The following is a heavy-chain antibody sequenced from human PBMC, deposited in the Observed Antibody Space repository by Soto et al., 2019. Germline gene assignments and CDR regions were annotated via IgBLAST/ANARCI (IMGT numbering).Heavy chain of an antibody. J-gene: IGHJ5*02. CDR1: GGSISSYY. D-gene: IGHD4-17*01. Sequence: SETLSLTCTVSGGSISSYYWSWIRQPPGKGLEWIGYIYYSGSTNYNPSLKSRVTISVDTSKNQFSLKLSSVTAADTAVYYCARGPVLYGEYASFWCDPGCQGTLGTVSS. CDR2: IYYSGST. CDR3: ARGPVLYGEYASFWCDP. V-gene: IGHV4-59*01.